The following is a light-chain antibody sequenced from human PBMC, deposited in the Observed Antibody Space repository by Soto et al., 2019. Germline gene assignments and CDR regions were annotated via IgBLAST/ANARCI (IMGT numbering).Light chain of an antibody. Sequence: QSVLTQPPSVSEAPRQRVTISCSGSSSSIGNNAVTWYQQLPGKAPKLLIYYDDLLPSGVSDRFSGSKSGTSASLAISGLQSEDEADYYCAACDDSLNGPVFGGGTKLTVL. CDR1: SSSIGNNA. J-gene: IGLJ3*02. CDR2: YDD. V-gene: IGLV1-36*01. CDR3: AACDDSLNGPV.